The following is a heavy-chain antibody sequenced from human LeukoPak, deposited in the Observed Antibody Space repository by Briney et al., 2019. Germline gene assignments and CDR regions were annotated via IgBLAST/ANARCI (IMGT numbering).Heavy chain of an antibody. Sequence: VGSLRLSCAASGFTFSNDWMSWVLQAPGMGQEWVRRIKSKTDCGTTDYAAPVKARFTISRHDATNTLYLQMNSLKTEDTAVYYCTTYNDRDAFDIWGKGTMVTAS. V-gene: IGHV3-15*01. D-gene: IGHD1-14*01. J-gene: IGHJ3*02. CDR2: IKSKTDCGTT. CDR3: TTYNDRDAFDI. CDR1: GFTFSNDW.